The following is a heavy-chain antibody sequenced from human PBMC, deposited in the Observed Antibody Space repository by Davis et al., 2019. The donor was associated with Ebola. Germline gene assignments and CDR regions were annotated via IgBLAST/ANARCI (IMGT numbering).Heavy chain of an antibody. CDR2: ISSSSSTI. V-gene: IGHV3-48*01. J-gene: IGHJ6*02. Sequence: PGGSLRLSCAASGFTFSSYSMNWVRQAPGKGLEWVSYISSSSSTIYYADSVKGRFTISRDNAKNSLYLQMNSLRAEDTAVYYCAKDTVLSYYYGMDVWGQGTTVTVSS. CDR3: AKDTVLSYYYGMDV. CDR1: GFTFSSYS. D-gene: IGHD4-11*01.